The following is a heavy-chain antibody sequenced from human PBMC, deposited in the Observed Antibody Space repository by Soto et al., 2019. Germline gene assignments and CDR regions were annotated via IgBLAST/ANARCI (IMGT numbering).Heavy chain of an antibody. V-gene: IGHV3-23*01. CDR2: VSGGGSNT. D-gene: IGHD4-4*01. CDR1: GFPFSSYV. J-gene: IGHJ4*02. CDR3: AKDSNKYSSSLRGRYFDY. Sequence: PGGSLRLSCAASGFPFSSYVMSWGRQAPGKGLEWVSGVSGGGSNTFYADSVKGRFTISRDNSKNTLLLQMNSLGAKDSTVYYCAKDSNKYSSSLRGRYFDYWGQGIRVTVSS.